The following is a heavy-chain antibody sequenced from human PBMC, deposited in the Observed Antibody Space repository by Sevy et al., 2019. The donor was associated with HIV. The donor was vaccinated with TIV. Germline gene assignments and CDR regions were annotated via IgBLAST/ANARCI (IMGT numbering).Heavy chain of an antibody. D-gene: IGHD1-26*01. J-gene: IGHJ6*03. CDR3: ATTHPIKIVGAAPGYDYFMAV. Sequence: ASVKVSCKVSGYTLTELSMHWVRQAPGEGLEWMGCFDPEDGETIYAQKFQDRVTMTEDTSTDTAYMELSSLGSDDTAVYYCATTHPIKIVGAAPGYDYFMAVWGKGSTVTASS. V-gene: IGHV1-24*01. CDR1: GYTLTELS. CDR2: FDPEDGET.